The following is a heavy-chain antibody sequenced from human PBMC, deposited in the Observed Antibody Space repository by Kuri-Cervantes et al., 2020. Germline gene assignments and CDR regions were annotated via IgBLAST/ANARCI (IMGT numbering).Heavy chain of an antibody. J-gene: IGHJ6*02. V-gene: IGHV4-59*01. CDR1: GGSISSYC. Sequence: SETLSLTCTVSGGSISSYCWSWIRQPPGKGVEWMGYIYYSGSTNYNPSLKSRVTISVDTSKNQFSLKLSSVTAADTAVYYCARGAPQYCSGGSCFYYYYYGMDVWGQGTTVTVSS. CDR2: IYYSGST. CDR3: ARGAPQYCSGGSCFYYYYYGMDV. D-gene: IGHD2-15*01.